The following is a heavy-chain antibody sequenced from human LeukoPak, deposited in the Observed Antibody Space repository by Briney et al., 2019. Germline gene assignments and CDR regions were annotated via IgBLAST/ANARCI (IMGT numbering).Heavy chain of an antibody. CDR2: IIPILGIA. J-gene: IGHJ4*02. Sequence: SVTVSFKASGGTFIIYTISWMRQAPGQGGEGMGRIIPILGIANYAQKFQGRVTITADKSTSTAYMELSSLRSEDTAVYYCARDGCSGGSCYHNWGQGTLVTVSS. CDR1: GGTFIIYT. V-gene: IGHV1-69*10. CDR3: ARDGCSGGSCYHN. D-gene: IGHD2-15*01.